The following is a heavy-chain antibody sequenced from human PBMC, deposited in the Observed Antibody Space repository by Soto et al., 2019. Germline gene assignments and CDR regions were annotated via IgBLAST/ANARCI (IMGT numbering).Heavy chain of an antibody. CDR3: ARGLRGEFSPWGFGQFDH. V-gene: IGHV3-48*03. CDR1: GCTFSSYE. J-gene: IGHJ4*02. D-gene: IGHD3-10*01. CDR2: ISSSGGTI. Sequence: PGVSLRLSCAASGCTFSSYEMNWVRQAPGKGLEWVSYISSSGGTIFYADSVKGRFTISRDNARNALSLQMNSLRAEDTAVYYCARGLRGEFSPWGFGQFDHWGQGTLVTVSS.